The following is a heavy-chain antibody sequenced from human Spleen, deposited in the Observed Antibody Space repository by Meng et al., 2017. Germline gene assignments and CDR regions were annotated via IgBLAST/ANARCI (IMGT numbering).Heavy chain of an antibody. V-gene: IGHV1-2*06. CDR1: GYTFTGYY. D-gene: IGHD4-11*01. J-gene: IGHJ4*02. CDR3: ARVSTSYNNQRFDY. Sequence: QVQLVQSGAEVKKPGASVKVSCKASGYTFTGYYIHWMRQAPGQGLEWMGRINPNSGGTNYAQRFQGRVTMTRDTSISAAYMELSSLKSDDTAVYYCARVSTSYNNQRFDYWGQGTLVTVSS. CDR2: INPNSGGT.